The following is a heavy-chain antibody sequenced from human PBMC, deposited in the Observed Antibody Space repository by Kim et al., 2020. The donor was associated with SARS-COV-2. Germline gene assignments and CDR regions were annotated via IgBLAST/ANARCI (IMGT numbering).Heavy chain of an antibody. CDR1: EFTFSTYW. V-gene: IGHV3-74*01. CDR3: ARASSTSCPCDYIDV. D-gene: IGHD2-2*01. Sequence: GGSLRLSCAASEFTFSTYWMYWVRQAPGKGLVWVSRISSSGNSTNYADSVKGRFTISRDNAKNTLYLQMNSLRAEDTAVYYCARASSTSCPCDYIDVWGKGPTVTV. J-gene: IGHJ6*03. CDR2: ISSSGNST.